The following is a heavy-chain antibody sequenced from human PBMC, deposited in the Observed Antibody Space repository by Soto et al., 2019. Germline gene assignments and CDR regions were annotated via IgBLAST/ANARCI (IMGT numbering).Heavy chain of an antibody. CDR3: ASPKGSCSSTSCYVLDS. CDR2: IIPVLGLV. D-gene: IGHD2-2*01. CDR1: GGTFSSYT. J-gene: IGHJ4*02. V-gene: IGHV1-69*02. Sequence: QVQLVQSGAEVKKPGSSVKVSCKASGGTFSSYTLSWVRQAPGQGLEWMGRIIPVLGLVNYAQNFQGRVTITAAKSTTTFYMELCSLRSEDTAVYYCASPKGSCSSTSCYVLDSWGQGTLVTVSS.